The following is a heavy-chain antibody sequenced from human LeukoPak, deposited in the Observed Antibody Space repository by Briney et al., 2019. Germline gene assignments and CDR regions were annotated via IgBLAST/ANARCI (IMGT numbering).Heavy chain of an antibody. J-gene: IGHJ4*02. V-gene: IGHV3-21*06. CDR1: GFTFSSHA. Sequence: GGSLRLSCAASGFTFSSHAMVWVRQAPGKGLEWVASISGRRADIYYADSVNGRFTTSRDNAKNSVFLQMNNLRVEDTAIYYCARRGYHDSSGYDYWGQGTPVTVSS. CDR2: ISGRRADI. D-gene: IGHD3-22*01. CDR3: ARRGYHDSSGYDY.